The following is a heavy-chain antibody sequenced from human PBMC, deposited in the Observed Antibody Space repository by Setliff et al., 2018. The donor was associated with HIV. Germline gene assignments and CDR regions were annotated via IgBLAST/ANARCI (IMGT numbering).Heavy chain of an antibody. D-gene: IGHD3-22*01. CDR2: IYYSGST. CDR3: ARLMHYYDSFWVLWRENYFDS. J-gene: IGHJ4*01. Sequence: SETLSLTCTVSGGSISSGGYYWSWIRQQPGKGLEWIGYIYYSGSTYYNPSLKSRVTISVDTSKYQFSLKLSSVTAADTAVYYCARLMHYYDSFWVLWRENYFDSWGRGTLVTVSS. CDR1: GGSISSGGYY. V-gene: IGHV4-31*03.